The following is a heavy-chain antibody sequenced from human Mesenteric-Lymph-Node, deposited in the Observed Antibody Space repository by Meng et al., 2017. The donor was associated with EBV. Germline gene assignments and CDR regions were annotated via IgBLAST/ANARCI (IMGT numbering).Heavy chain of an antibody. V-gene: IGHV4-30-4*01. Sequence: VQLTEAGPVPVKPTHTLSRTCAVAAASNSSGCYYLTSIRQPPRNGLEWSGYMYSSGSTYYYPSPERRFSMSLATYKNQFSLRLTSVTAADTALYYCARGAYEGSEIKFADWGQGTLVTVSS. D-gene: IGHD3-10*01. CDR3: ARGAYEGSEIKFAD. CDR1: AASNSSGCYY. J-gene: IGHJ4*02. CDR2: MYSSGST.